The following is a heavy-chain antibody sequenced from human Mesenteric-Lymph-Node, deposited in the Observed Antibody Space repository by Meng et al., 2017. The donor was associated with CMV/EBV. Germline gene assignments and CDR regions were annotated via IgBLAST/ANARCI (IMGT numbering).Heavy chain of an antibody. CDR3: TGDSVSNPNLDY. J-gene: IGHJ4*02. CDR2: IYRGDNT. D-gene: IGHD3-10*01. CDR1: GFNVRDKY. V-gene: IGHV3-66*01. Sequence: EVHLVESGGGVVPPGGSLRLSCAASGFNVRDKYMSWVRQAPGKGLEWVCIIYRGDNTYYIDSVKDRFTVSRDNSKNTMYLQMNSLRVEDTAVYYCTGDSVSNPNLDYWGQGTLVTVSS.